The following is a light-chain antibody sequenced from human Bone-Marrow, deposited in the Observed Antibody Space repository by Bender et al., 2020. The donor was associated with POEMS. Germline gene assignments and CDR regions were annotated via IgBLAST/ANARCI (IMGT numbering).Light chain of an antibody. CDR2: TNN. J-gene: IGLJ3*02. CDR1: YSNVGNYY. CDR3: VAWDASLNGWV. V-gene: IGLV1-47*02. Sequence: QSVVTQPPSVSAAPGQMVSISCSGSYSNVGNYYVSWYQQLPGTAPRLLIYTNNERPSGVPDRFSGSKSGTSASLAITGLQSDDEAIYFCVAWDASLNGWVFGGGTKLTVL.